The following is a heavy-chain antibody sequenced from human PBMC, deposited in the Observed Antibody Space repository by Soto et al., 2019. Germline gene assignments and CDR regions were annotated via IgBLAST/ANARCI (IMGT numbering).Heavy chain of an antibody. CDR1: GFTFRSFT. CDR3: TRDASRDSSARGWFDP. Sequence: GSLRLSCAASGFTFRSFTMNWVRQAPGKGLEWVSTISSNSAYIYYTDALRGRFTISRDNAKNSLHLQMNSLRAEDTAVYYCTRDASRDSSARGWFDPWGPGTLVTV. CDR2: ISSNSAYI. D-gene: IGHD6-13*01. V-gene: IGHV3-21*01. J-gene: IGHJ5*02.